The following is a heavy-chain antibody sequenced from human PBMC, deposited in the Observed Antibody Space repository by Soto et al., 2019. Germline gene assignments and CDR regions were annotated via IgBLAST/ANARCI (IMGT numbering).Heavy chain of an antibody. CDR2: ISAYNGNT. V-gene: IGHV1-18*01. CDR3: AREGVTMVRGVYYYYGMDV. Sequence: QVQLVQSGAEVKKPGASVKVSCKASGYTFTSYGISWVRQAPGQGLEWMGWISAYNGNTNYAQKLQGRVTMTTDTXXSXAXXELRSLRSDDTAAYYCAREGVTMVRGVYYYYGMDVWGQGTKVTVSS. CDR1: GYTFTSYG. J-gene: IGHJ6*02. D-gene: IGHD3-10*01.